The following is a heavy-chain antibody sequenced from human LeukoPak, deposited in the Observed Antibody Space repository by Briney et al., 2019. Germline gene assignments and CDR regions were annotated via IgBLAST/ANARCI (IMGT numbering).Heavy chain of an antibody. J-gene: IGHJ6*03. CDR2: INPGGRT. CDR1: DDSITIYY. V-gene: IGHV4-34*01. CDR3: ARGLREFGYYYYYMDV. Sequence: SETLSLTCTVSDDSITIYYWTWIRQPPGKGLEWIGEINPGGRTNYNPSLKSRVTISVDTSKNQFSLKLNSVTAADTAMYYCARGLREFGYYYYYMDVWGKGTTVTVSS. D-gene: IGHD3-10*01.